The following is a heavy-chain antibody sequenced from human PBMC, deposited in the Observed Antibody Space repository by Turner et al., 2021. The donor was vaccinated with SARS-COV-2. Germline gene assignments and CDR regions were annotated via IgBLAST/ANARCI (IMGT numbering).Heavy chain of an antibody. Sequence: QVQLVACGGGVVQRGRSVRLSCAASGFIFSNSNIHWVRQAPVKVLAWVAIISFEGSSEYYADSAKGRFTISRDNSKNTLYLQINSLRAEDTAVYYCSRSRGYNDCWVQGTLVTVSS. V-gene: IGHV3-30*03. CDR3: SRSRGYNDC. D-gene: IGHD5-12*01. CDR1: GFIFSNSN. J-gene: IGHJ4*02. CDR2: ISFEGSSE.